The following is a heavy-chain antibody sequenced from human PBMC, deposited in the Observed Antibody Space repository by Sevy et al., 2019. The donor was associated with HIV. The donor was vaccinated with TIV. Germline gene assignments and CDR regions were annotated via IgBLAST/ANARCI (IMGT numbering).Heavy chain of an antibody. V-gene: IGHV3-30-3*01. CDR3: ASTGYCTGGSCYSPFGY. D-gene: IGHD2-15*01. Sequence: GGSLRLSCAASGFIFNTYAMHWVRQAPGKGLEWVAVISYDGINKYYADSVKGRFTISRDNSRNTLDLQMNSLRSEDKVLYYCASTGYCTGGSCYSPFGYWGQGTLVTVSS. J-gene: IGHJ4*02. CDR1: GFIFNTYA. CDR2: ISYDGINK.